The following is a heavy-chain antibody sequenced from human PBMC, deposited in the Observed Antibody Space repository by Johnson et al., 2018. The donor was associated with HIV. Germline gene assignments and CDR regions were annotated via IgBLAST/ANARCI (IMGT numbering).Heavy chain of an antibody. J-gene: IGHJ3*02. CDR3: ARAYTYGAFDI. Sequence: VQLVESGGGVVQPGGSLRLSCAASGFTFSSYAMSWVRQAPGKGLEWVSYISSSGSTIYYADYVKGRFIISRDNSNSTLYLQMNSLRAEDTAVYYCARAYTYGAFDIWGQGTMVTVSS. V-gene: IGHV3-48*01. CDR1: GFTFSSYA. CDR2: ISSSGSTI. D-gene: IGHD5-18*01.